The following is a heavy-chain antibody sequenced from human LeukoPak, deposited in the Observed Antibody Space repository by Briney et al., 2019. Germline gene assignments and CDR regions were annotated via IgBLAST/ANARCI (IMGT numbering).Heavy chain of an antibody. Sequence: GGSLRLSCAASGFTFSSYAMHWVRQAPGKGLEWVAVISYDGSNKYYADSVKGRFTISRDNSKNTLYLQMNSLRAEDTAVYYCARDSAYGDYLGAFDIWGQGTMVTVSS. V-gene: IGHV3-30-3*01. J-gene: IGHJ3*02. CDR2: ISYDGSNK. D-gene: IGHD4-17*01. CDR3: ARDSAYGDYLGAFDI. CDR1: GFTFSSYA.